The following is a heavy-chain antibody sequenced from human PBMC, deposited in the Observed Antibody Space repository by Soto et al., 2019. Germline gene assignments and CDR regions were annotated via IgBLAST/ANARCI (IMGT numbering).Heavy chain of an antibody. CDR2: INHSGST. D-gene: IGHD6-19*01. Sequence: SETLSLTCAVYGGSFSGYYWSWIRQPPGKGLEWIGEINHSGSTNYNPSLKSRVTISVDTSKNQFSLKLSSVTAADTAVYYCARDLGIAVAGTQDYWGQGTQVTVSS. CDR3: ARDLGIAVAGTQDY. V-gene: IGHV4-34*01. J-gene: IGHJ4*02. CDR1: GGSFSGYY.